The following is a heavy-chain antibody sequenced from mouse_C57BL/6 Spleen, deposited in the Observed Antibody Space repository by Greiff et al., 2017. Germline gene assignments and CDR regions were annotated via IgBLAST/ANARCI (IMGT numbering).Heavy chain of an antibody. Sequence: QVQLQQSGAELVKPGASVKISCKASGYAFSSYWMNWVKQRPGKGLEWIGQIYPGDGDTNYNGKFKGKATLTADKSSSTAYMQLSSLTSEDSAVYFCTRDFTTVVAFDYWGQGTTLTVSS. CDR2: IYPGDGDT. J-gene: IGHJ2*01. V-gene: IGHV1-80*01. CDR3: TRDFTTVVAFDY. CDR1: GYAFSSYW. D-gene: IGHD1-1*01.